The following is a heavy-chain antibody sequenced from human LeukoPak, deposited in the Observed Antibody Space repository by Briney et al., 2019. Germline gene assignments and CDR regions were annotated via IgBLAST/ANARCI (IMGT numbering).Heavy chain of an antibody. V-gene: IGHV4-59*01. CDR3: ARGRLSYFDY. J-gene: IGHJ4*02. Sequence: SETLSLTCTVSGGSISSYYWSWIRQPPGKGLEWIGYIYYSGSTNYNPSLKSRVTISVDTSKNQFSLKLSSVTAADTAVYYCARGRLSYFDYWGQGTLVTVSS. CDR1: GGSISSYY. D-gene: IGHD3-10*01. CDR2: IYYSGST.